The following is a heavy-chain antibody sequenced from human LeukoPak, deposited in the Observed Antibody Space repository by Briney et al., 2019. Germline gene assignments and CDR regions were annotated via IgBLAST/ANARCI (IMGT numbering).Heavy chain of an antibody. D-gene: IGHD4/OR15-4a*01. CDR1: GGSISSYY. CDR2: IYYSGST. Sequence: SETLSLTCTVSGGSISSYYWSWIRQPPGKGLEWIGYIYYSGSTNYNPSLKSRVTISVDTSKNQFSLKLSSATAADTAVYYCATLRVNWFDPWGQATLVTVSS. J-gene: IGHJ5*02. CDR3: ATLRVNWFDP. V-gene: IGHV4-59*01.